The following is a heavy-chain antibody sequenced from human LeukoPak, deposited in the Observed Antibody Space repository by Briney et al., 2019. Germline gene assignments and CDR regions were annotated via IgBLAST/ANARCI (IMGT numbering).Heavy chain of an antibody. Sequence: GGSLRLSCAASGFTFSSYWMSWVRQAPGKGLEWVANIKQDGSEKYYVDSVKGRFTISRDNAKNSLYLQMNSLRAEDTAVYYCARDPVGATHFGAFDIWGQGTMVTVSS. CDR3: ARDPVGATHFGAFDI. CDR1: GFTFSSYW. V-gene: IGHV3-7*03. CDR2: IKQDGSEK. D-gene: IGHD1-26*01. J-gene: IGHJ3*02.